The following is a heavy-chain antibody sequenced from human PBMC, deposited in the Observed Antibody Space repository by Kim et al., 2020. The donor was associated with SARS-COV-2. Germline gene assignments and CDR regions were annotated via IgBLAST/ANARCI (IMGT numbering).Heavy chain of an antibody. CDR3: AKIQSSRGLASDY. V-gene: IGHV3-30*02. Sequence: DAGKGRLNNSRTDSKNQMYLQMNSLRAEDTAVYYCAKIQSSRGLASDYWGQGTLVTVSS. J-gene: IGHJ4*02. D-gene: IGHD2-2*01.